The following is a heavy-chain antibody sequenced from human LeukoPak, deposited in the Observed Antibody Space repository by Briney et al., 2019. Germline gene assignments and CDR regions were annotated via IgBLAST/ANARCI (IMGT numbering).Heavy chain of an antibody. J-gene: IGHJ3*02. V-gene: IGHV1-18*01. D-gene: IGHD1-26*01. CDR3: AREVAYSDWPHACHI. CDR2: ISGYNGIR. CDR1: VYTFSSYS. Sequence: ASVKVSCKGSVYTFSSYSICWVGQAPRHGVEGMGWISGYNGIRETAQKVQGRLTLTTDTSTSKAYMELRTLRPDATTVYYSAREVAYSDWPHACHIWGQGPMVSVP.